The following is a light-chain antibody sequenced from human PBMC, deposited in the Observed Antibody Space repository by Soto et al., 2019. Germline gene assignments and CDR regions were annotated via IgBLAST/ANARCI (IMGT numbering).Light chain of an antibody. CDR3: QQYNSYSTWT. CDR1: QSISSW. CDR2: KAS. V-gene: IGKV1-5*03. Sequence: DIQMTQSPSTLSASVGDRVTITCRASQSISSWLAWYQQKPGKAPKLLIYKASSLESGVPLRFSGSGSGTEFTLTISSLQPDDFATYYCQQYNSYSTWTFGQGTKVDIK. J-gene: IGKJ1*01.